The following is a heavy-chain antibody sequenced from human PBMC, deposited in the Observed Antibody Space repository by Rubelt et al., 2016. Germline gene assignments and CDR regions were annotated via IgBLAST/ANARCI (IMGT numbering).Heavy chain of an antibody. J-gene: IGHJ3*02. CDR2: ISAYGGDT. CDR3: ARGWGIAIANTGAFDI. CDR1: GYTFTTYG. D-gene: IGHD6-13*01. V-gene: IGHV1-18*01. Sequence: QVQLVQSGAEVKKPGASVKVSCKASGYTFTTYGINWVRQAPGQGLEWMGWISAYGGDTTFAPIPQDRMTMTIDGSANTVSMDVRSLTSADTAVYYCARGWGIAIANTGAFDIWGEGTRVIVSS.